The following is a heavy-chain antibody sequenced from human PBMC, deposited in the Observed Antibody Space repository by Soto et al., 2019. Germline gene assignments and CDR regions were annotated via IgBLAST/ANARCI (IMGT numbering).Heavy chain of an antibody. J-gene: IGHJ4*02. D-gene: IGHD2-21*01. Sequence: ESGGDLVRPGGSLRLSCAASGFAFHNAWMTWVRQSPGKGLEWIGRIKSRRDGETTDYAAPVKGRFTISRDDSESTMYLQMNSLRTEDTAVYYCANLFFDYWGRGTLVTVSS. CDR2: IKSRRDGETT. CDR3: ANLFFDY. V-gene: IGHV3-15*01. CDR1: GFAFHNAW.